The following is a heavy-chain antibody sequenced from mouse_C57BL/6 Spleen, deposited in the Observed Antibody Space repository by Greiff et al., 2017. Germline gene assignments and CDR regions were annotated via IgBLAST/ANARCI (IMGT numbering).Heavy chain of an antibody. D-gene: IGHD1-2*01. CDR1: GYAFTNYL. CDR2: INPGSGGT. Sequence: QVHVKQSGAELVRPGTSVKVSCKASGYAFTNYLIEWVKQRPGQGLEWIGVINPGSGGTNYNEKFKGKATLTADKSSSTAYMQLSSLTSEDSAVYFCARSEYYGTYAMDYWGQGTSVTVSS. CDR3: ARSEYYGTYAMDY. V-gene: IGHV1-54*01. J-gene: IGHJ4*01.